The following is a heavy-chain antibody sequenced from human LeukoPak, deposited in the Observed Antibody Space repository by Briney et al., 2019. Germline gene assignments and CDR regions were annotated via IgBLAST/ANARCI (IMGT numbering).Heavy chain of an antibody. J-gene: IGHJ4*02. V-gene: IGHV4-30-4*01. CDR3: ARKVGDYDY. CDR1: GVTISSGDYD. CDR2: IYYSGST. Sequence: SETLSLTCTVSGVTISSGDYDWSWIRQPPGKGLEWTGYIYYSGSTYYNPCLKRRDTISIETSKHQFSLKLNAMTAADTAVYYCARKVGDYDYWGQGALVTVSS. D-gene: IGHD4-17*01.